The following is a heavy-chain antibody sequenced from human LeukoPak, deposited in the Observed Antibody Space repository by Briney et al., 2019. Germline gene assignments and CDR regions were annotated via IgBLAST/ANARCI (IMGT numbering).Heavy chain of an antibody. CDR3: ARGSYDFWSGLSSATFDY. Sequence: SETLSLTCTVSGGSISSGGYYWSWIRQHPGKGLEWIGYIYYSGSTYYNPSLKSRVTISADTSKNQFSLKLSSVTAADTAVYYCARGSYDFWSGLSSATFDYWGQGTLVTVSS. CDR1: GGSISSGGYY. CDR2: IYYSGST. V-gene: IGHV4-31*03. D-gene: IGHD3-3*01. J-gene: IGHJ4*02.